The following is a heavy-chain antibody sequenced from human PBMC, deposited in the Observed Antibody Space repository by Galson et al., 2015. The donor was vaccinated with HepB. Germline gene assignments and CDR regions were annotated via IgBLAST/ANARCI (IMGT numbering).Heavy chain of an antibody. D-gene: IGHD3-3*01. Sequence: SLRLSCAASGFTFSSYAMHWVRQAPGKGLEWVAVISYDGSNKYYADSVKGRFTISRDNSKNTLYLQMNSLRAEDTAVYYCARTQGGRFLEWFSFDYWGQGTLVTVSS. CDR3: ARTQGGRFLEWFSFDY. CDR1: GFTFSSYA. J-gene: IGHJ4*02. CDR2: ISYDGSNK. V-gene: IGHV3-30-3*01.